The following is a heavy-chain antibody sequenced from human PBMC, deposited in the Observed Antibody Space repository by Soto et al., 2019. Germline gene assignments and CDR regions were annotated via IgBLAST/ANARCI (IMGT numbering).Heavy chain of an antibody. Sequence: PGGTLRFACAASRFTFNTYCMTWVRQAPGKGLEWVSTVSGSGGGTYYADSVKGRFTISRVNSKNTMYLQMSNLRAEDTAVYFCARIGPYCGGGCYPDFDFRGLGTLGTVSS. D-gene: IGHD2-21*02. CDR2: VSGSGGGT. V-gene: IGHV3-23*01. CDR3: ARIGPYCGGGCYPDFDF. CDR1: RFTFNTYC. J-gene: IGHJ4*02.